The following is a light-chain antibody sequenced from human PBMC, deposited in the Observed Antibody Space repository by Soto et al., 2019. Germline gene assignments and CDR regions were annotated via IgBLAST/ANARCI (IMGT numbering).Light chain of an antibody. CDR3: YSCSRSSGTRYI. Sequence: QSALTQPAYVSGSPGQSITISCTGTSSDIGTYNYVSWYQQHPGQAPKLMIYDVSNRPSGVSDRFSGSKSGNTASLTISGLPAEDEAYYYCYSCSRSSGTRYIFGTGTQLTVL. J-gene: IGLJ1*01. CDR2: DVS. CDR1: SSDIGTYNY. V-gene: IGLV2-14*03.